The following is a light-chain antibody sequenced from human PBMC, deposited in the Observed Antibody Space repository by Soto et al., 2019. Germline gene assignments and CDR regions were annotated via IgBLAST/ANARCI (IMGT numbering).Light chain of an antibody. CDR2: EVS. J-gene: IGLJ3*02. CDR1: SSDVGGYIY. CDR3: SSYTGSNIV. Sequence: QSALTQPASVSGSPGQSITISCTGTSSDVGGYIYVSWYQQHPGKAPKFMIYEVSNRPSGVSSRFSGSKSGNTASLTISGLQAEDEADYYCSSYTGSNIVFGGGTKLTVL. V-gene: IGLV2-14*01.